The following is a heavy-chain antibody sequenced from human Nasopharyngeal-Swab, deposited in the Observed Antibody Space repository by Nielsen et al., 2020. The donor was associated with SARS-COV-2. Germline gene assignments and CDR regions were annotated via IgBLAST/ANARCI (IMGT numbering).Heavy chain of an antibody. Sequence: SRQCPGKALEWLAHFFSTGEPSYSSSLKRRLTVSEDTSKSQVVLTMTNMDPADTATYYCARKMYYFHAMDVWGQGTTVTVSS. CDR2: FFSTGEP. D-gene: IGHD5-24*01. CDR3: ARKMYYFHAMDV. V-gene: IGHV2-26*01. J-gene: IGHJ6*02.